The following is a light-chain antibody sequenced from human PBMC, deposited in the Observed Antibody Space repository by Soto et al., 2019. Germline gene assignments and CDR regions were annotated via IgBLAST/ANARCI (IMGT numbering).Light chain of an antibody. Sequence: QSALTQPASVSGSPGQSITISCTGTSGDVGGYDYVSWYQQHPGKAPKLMIYEVTKRPLGVPDRFSGSKSGNTASLTVSGLQAEDEADYYCSSYAGSDNPYVFGTGTKGTVL. V-gene: IGLV2-8*01. J-gene: IGLJ1*01. CDR2: EVT. CDR1: SGDVGGYDY. CDR3: SSYAGSDNPYV.